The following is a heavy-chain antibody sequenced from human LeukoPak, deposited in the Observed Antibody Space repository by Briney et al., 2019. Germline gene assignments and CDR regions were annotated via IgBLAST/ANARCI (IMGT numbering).Heavy chain of an antibody. CDR2: ISGGGGST. CDR1: GFTFRSNA. V-gene: IGHV3-23*01. J-gene: IGHJ4*02. CDR3: ARVWVGPPIWFGVVRLFDY. Sequence: PGGSLRLSCGASGFTFRSNAMNWVRQAPGKGLEWVSGISGGGGSTYYADSVKGRFTISRDNSKNTLYLQMNSLRAEDTAVYYCARVWVGPPIWFGVVRLFDYWGQGTLVTVSS. D-gene: IGHD3-10*01.